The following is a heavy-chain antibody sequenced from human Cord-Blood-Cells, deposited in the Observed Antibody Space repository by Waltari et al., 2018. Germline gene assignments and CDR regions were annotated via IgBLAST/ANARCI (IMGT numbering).Heavy chain of an antibody. CDR2: IGTAGDT. J-gene: IGHJ2*01. V-gene: IGHV3-13*01. Sequence: EVQLVESGGGLVQPGGSLRLSCAASGFTFSSYDMHWVRQATGKGLEWVSAIGTAGDTYYPGSVKGRFTISRENAKNSLYLQMNSLRAGDTAVYYCAGTKGGRKWYFDLWGRGTLVTVSS. CDR1: GFTFSSYD. CDR3: AGTKGGRKWYFDL. D-gene: IGHD3-16*01.